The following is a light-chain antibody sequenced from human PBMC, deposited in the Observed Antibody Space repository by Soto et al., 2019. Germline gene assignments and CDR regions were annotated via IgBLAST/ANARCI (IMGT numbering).Light chain of an antibody. Sequence: DIQMTQSPSSLSASVGDRVTITCRASQSVSIYLNWYQQKPGKAPKLLMYAASSLQSGVPSRFSGGGSGTEFTLTISSLQPEDSATYYCQQSYNTPRAFGQGTKLEIK. CDR3: QQSYNTPRA. J-gene: IGKJ2*01. CDR1: QSVSIY. V-gene: IGKV1-39*01. CDR2: AAS.